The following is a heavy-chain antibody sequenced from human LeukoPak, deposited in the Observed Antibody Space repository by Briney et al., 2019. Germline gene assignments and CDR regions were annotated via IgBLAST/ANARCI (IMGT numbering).Heavy chain of an antibody. J-gene: IGHJ5*02. Sequence: GASVKVSCKASGYTFTGYYMHWVRQAPGQGLEWMGWINPNSGGTNYAQKFQGRVTMTRDTSISTAYMELSRLRSDDTAVYYCARTRYCSSTSCYGEREYNWFDPWGQGTLVTVSS. CDR3: ARTRYCSSTSCYGEREYNWFDP. V-gene: IGHV1-2*02. CDR1: GYTFTGYY. D-gene: IGHD2-2*01. CDR2: INPNSGGT.